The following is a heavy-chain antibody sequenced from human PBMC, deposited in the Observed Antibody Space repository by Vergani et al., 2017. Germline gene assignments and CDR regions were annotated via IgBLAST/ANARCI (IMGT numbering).Heavy chain of an antibody. J-gene: IGHJ4*02. D-gene: IGHD2-8*01. CDR1: GFTFSSYA. Sequence: EVQLLESGGGLVQPGGSLRLSCAASGFTFSSYAMSWVRQAPGKGLEWVSTISGSGSSTYYADSVKGRFTISRDNFKNTLYLQMNSLRAEDTALYYCAVYCTNGVFPDYWGQGTLVTVSS. V-gene: IGHV3-23*01. CDR2: ISGSGSST. CDR3: AVYCTNGVFPDY.